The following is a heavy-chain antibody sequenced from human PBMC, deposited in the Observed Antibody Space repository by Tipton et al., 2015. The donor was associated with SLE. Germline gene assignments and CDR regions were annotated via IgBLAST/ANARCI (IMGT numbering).Heavy chain of an antibody. CDR1: GFKFDDYA. CDR3: ARRGYSGSVSCFDP. V-gene: IGHV4-59*01. D-gene: IGHD5-12*01. CDR2: ISDGGGT. Sequence: LRLSCAASGFKFDDYAMHWVRQVPGKGLEWIGYISDGGGTNHNPSLKSRVTISVDTSKNQFSLKLRSVTAADTAVYYCARRGYSGSVSCFDPWGQGTLVIVSS. J-gene: IGHJ5*02.